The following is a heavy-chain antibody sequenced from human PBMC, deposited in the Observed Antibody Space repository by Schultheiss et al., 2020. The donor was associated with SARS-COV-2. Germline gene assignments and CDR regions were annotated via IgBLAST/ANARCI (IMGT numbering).Heavy chain of an antibody. Sequence: GGSLRLSCAASGFTFSSYSMNWVRQAPGKGLEWVSYISSSSSTIYYADSVKGRFTISRDNAKNSLYLQMNSLRAEDTAVYYCASQASLQARKYMDVWGKGTTVTVSS. V-gene: IGHV3-48*01. CDR3: ASQASLQARKYMDV. J-gene: IGHJ6*03. CDR1: GFTFSSYS. CDR2: ISSSSSTI.